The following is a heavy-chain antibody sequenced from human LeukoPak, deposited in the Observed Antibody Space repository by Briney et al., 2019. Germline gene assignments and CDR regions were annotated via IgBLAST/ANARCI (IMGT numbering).Heavy chain of an antibody. D-gene: IGHD6-19*01. CDR3: ARVIKQWFTLPDY. CDR2: MNPNSGNT. V-gene: IGHV1-8*01. CDR1: GYTFTSYD. J-gene: IGHJ4*02. Sequence: GASVKVSCKASGYTFTSYDINWVRQATGQGLEWMVWMNPNSGNTGYAQKFQGRVTMTRNTSISTAYMELSSLRSEDTAVYYCARVIKQWFTLPDYWGQGTLVTVSS.